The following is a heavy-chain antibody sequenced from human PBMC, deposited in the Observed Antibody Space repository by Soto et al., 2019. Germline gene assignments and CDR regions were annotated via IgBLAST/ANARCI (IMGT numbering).Heavy chain of an antibody. J-gene: IGHJ5*02. D-gene: IGHD1-26*01. CDR1: GGSISSYY. V-gene: IGHV4-59*01. Sequence: SETLSLTCTVSGGSISSYYWSWIRQPPGKGLEWIGYIYYSGSTNYNPSLKSRVTISVDTSKNQFSLKLSSVTAADTAVYYCACLLPRVAATSMVCFVPRREGPLVTVSS. CDR2: IYYSGST. CDR3: ACLLPRVAATSMVCFVP.